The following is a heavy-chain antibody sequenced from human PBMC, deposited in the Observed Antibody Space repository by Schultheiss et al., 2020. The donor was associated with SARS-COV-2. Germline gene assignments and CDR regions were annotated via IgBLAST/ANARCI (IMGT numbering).Heavy chain of an antibody. V-gene: IGHV4-39*07. CDR2: INHSGST. CDR1: GGSISSGGYY. J-gene: IGHJ4*02. CDR3: ARSGYYYSFLIY. D-gene: IGHD3-22*01. Sequence: ESLKISCTVSGGSISSGGYYWSWIRQPPGKGLEWIGEINHSGSTNYNPSLKSRVTISVDTSKNRFSLKLSSVTAADTAVYYCARSGYYYSFLIYWGQGTLVTVAS.